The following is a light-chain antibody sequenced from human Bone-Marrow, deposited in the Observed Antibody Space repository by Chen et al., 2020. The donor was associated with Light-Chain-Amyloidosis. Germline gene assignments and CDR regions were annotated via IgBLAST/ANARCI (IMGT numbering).Light chain of an antibody. J-gene: IGLJ1*01. CDR2: EVT. Sequence: QSALTQPASVSGSPGQSITISCTRTSSDGGGYNHVSWYQQPPDKAPKLMIYEVTNRPSCVPDRFSGSKSDNTDSLTISGLQPEDEADDVCSSETITDNRVCGSVTRVTGL. V-gene: IGLV2-14*01. CDR1: SSDGGGYNH. CDR3: SSETITDNRV.